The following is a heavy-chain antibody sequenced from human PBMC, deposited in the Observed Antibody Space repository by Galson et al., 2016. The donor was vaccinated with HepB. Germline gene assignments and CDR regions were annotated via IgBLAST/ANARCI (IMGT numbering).Heavy chain of an antibody. J-gene: IGHJ4*02. CDR2: ISGSGITT. V-gene: IGHV3-23*01. Sequence: SLRLSCAASGFTLSNYAMSWVRQAPGKGLEWVSDISGSGITTYYADSVKGRFTISRDISKKTVYLQMSSLRAGDTAVYYCARLFGGYIDYWGQGTLVTVSS. D-gene: IGHD2-15*01. CDR3: ARLFGGYIDY. CDR1: GFTLSNYA.